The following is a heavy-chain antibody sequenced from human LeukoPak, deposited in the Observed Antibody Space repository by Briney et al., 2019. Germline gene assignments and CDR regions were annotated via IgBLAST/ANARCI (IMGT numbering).Heavy chain of an antibody. V-gene: IGHV1-69*05. J-gene: IGHJ6*03. CDR2: IIPMFGPA. CDR1: GGTFSNYA. CDR3: ARVPGGGYYYYMDV. D-gene: IGHD3-16*01. Sequence: SVKVSCKASGGTFSNYAISWVRQAPGRGLEWMGGIIPMFGPASSAQKFQGRVTITTDDSTSTVYMELSSLTSEDTAVYYCARVPGGGYYYYMDVWGKGTTVTVSS.